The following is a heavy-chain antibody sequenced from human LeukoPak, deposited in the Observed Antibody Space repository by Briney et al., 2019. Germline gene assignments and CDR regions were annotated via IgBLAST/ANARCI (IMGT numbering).Heavy chain of an antibody. V-gene: IGHV3-48*03. CDR2: ISSSGSTI. CDR3: ARRYCSSTSCLFDY. D-gene: IGHD2-2*01. Sequence: QPGGSLRLSCAASGFTFSSYEMNWVRQAPGKGLEWVSYISSSGSTIYYADSVKGRFTISRDNAKNSLYLQMNSLRAEDTAVYYCARRYCSSTSCLFDYWGQGTLVTVSS. J-gene: IGHJ4*02. CDR1: GFTFSSYE.